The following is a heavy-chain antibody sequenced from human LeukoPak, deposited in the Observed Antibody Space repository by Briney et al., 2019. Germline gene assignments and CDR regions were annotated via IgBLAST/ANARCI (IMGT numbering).Heavy chain of an antibody. D-gene: IGHD3-16*02. CDR3: AGFVRLGELSLNWFDP. J-gene: IGHJ5*02. Sequence: SETLSLTCTVSGGSISSSGYYWVWIRQPPGKGLEWIGEINHSGSTNYNPSLKSRVTISVDTSKNQFSLKLSSVTAADTAVYYCAGFVRLGELSLNWFDPWGQGTLVTVSS. CDR1: GGSISSSGYY. V-gene: IGHV4-39*07. CDR2: INHSGST.